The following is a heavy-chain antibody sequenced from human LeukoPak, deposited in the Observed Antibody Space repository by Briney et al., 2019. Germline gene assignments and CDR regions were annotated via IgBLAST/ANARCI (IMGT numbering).Heavy chain of an antibody. D-gene: IGHD6-13*01. CDR1: GFTFSNYW. J-gene: IGHJ4*02. Sequence: GGSLRLSCAASGFTFSNYWMHWVRQAPGKGLVWVSRINSDGSSTSYADSVKGGFIISRDNAKNSVYLQLNSLRAEDTAVYYCALIAVDWQQPFDYWGQGTLVTVSS. CDR3: ALIAVDWQQPFDY. V-gene: IGHV3-74*01. CDR2: INSDGSST.